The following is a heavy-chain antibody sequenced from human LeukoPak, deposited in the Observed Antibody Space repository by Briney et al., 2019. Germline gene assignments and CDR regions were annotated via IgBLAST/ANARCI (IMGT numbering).Heavy chain of an antibody. CDR1: GGSISSSSYY. CDR3: ANHYYDSSGYYSPGAFDI. D-gene: IGHD3-22*01. CDR2: IYYSGST. Sequence: PSETLSLTCTVSGGSISSSSYYWGWIRQPPGKGLEWIGSIYYSGSTYYNPSLKSRVTISVDTSKNQFSLKLSSVTAADTAVYYCANHYYDSSGYYSPGAFDIWGQGTMVTLSS. V-gene: IGHV4-39*07. J-gene: IGHJ3*02.